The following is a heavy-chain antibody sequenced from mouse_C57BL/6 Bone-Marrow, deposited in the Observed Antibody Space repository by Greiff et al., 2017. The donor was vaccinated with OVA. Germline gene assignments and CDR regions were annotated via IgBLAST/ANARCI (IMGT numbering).Heavy chain of an antibody. V-gene: IGHV1-81*01. CDR1: GYTFTSYG. J-gene: IGHJ2*01. Sequence: QVQLQQSGAELARPGASVKLSCKASGYTFTSYGISWVKQRTGQGLEWIGEIYPRSGNTYYNEKFKGKATLTGDKSSSTAYMELRSLTSEDSAVYVCAREDYGSSYRWWGQGTTLTVSS. CDR2: IYPRSGNT. CDR3: AREDYGSSYRW. D-gene: IGHD1-1*01.